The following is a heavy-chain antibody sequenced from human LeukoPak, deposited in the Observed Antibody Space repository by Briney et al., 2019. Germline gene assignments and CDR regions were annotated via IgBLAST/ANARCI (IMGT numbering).Heavy chain of an antibody. CDR2: IFPSGGEI. D-gene: IGHD6-13*01. Sequence: PGGSLRLSCAASGFTFSTFAMIWVRQPPGKGLEWVSSIFPSGGEIHYADSVRGRFTISRDNSKSTLSLQMNSLRAEDTAVYYCAKLDGYSSSSDYWGQGTLVTVSS. V-gene: IGHV3-23*01. J-gene: IGHJ4*02. CDR1: GFTFSTFA. CDR3: AKLDGYSSSSDY.